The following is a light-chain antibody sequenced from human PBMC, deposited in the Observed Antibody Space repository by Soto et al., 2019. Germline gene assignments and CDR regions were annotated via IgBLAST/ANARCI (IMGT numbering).Light chain of an antibody. CDR2: DAS. J-gene: IGKJ5*01. CDR1: QSVTSS. V-gene: IGKV3-11*01. Sequence: EVVLTQSPATLSLSPGERATLSCRASQSVTSSLAWYQQKPGQAPRLVIYDASSRATGIPVRFSGSGSGTDFTLNISSQEPEDFADYYCQQHSNCQITFGQGTRLEIK. CDR3: QQHSNCQIT.